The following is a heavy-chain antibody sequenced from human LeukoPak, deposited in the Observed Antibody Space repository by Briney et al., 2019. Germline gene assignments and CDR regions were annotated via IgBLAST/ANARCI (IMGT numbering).Heavy chain of an antibody. CDR3: ARTRMVRGVIGY. J-gene: IGHJ4*02. CDR1: GGSISSSSYY. D-gene: IGHD3-10*01. V-gene: IGHV4-39*07. Sequence: PSETLSLTCTVSGGSISSSSYYWAWIRQPPGKGLESIGIIYYSGSTYYNPSLKSRVTVSVDTSKNQFSLKLSSVTAADTAVYYCARTRMVRGVIGYWGQGTLVTVSS. CDR2: IYYSGST.